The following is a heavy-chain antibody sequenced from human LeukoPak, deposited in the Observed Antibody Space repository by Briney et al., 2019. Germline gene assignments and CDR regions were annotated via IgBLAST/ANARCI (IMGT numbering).Heavy chain of an antibody. V-gene: IGHV4-34*03. CDR2: INHSGST. Sequence: PSETLSLTCAVYGGSFSGYYWSWIRQPPGKGLEWIGEINHSGSTNYNPSLKSRVTISVDTSKNQFSLKLSSVTAADTAVYYCRIWGSYRYYYYYYYMDVWGKGTTVTVSS. CDR1: GGSFSGYY. J-gene: IGHJ6*03. D-gene: IGHD3-16*02. CDR3: RIWGSYRYYYYYYYMDV.